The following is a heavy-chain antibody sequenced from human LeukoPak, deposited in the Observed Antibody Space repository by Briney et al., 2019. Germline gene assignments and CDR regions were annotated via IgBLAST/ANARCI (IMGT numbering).Heavy chain of an antibody. J-gene: IGHJ6*02. CDR2: IYYSGST. CDR1: GGSISSYY. Sequence: SDTLSLTCTVSGGSISSYYWSWIRQPPGKGLEWIGYIYYSGSTNYNPSLKSRVTISVDTSKNQFSLKLGSVTAADTAVYYCARHVAVAGFYYYYGMDVWGQGTTVTVSS. CDR3: ARHVAVAGFYYYYGMDV. D-gene: IGHD6-19*01. V-gene: IGHV4-59*08.